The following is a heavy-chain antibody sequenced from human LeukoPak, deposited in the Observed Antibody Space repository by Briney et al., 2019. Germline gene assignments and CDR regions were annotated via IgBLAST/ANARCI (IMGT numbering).Heavy chain of an antibody. D-gene: IGHD4-17*01. CDR2: INSDGSST. CDR1: RFTFSSYW. V-gene: IGHV3-74*01. J-gene: IGHJ4*02. Sequence: PGGSLRLSCAASRFTFSSYWMHRVRQAPGKGLGRVSRINSDGSSTSYADSVKGRFTISRDNAKNTLYLQMNTLRAENTAVYYCARDYGDYSRYYFDYWGQGTLVTVSS. CDR3: ARDYGDYSRYYFDY.